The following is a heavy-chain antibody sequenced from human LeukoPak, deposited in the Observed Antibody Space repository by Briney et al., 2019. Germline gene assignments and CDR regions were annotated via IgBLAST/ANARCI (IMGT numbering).Heavy chain of an antibody. CDR3: ARDSSIVGATTP. CDR2: INHSGST. J-gene: IGHJ4*02. Sequence: SETLSLTCDVYGGSFSGYYWSWIRQPPGKGLEWIGEINHSGSTNYNPSLKSRVTISVDTSKNQFSLKLSSVTAADTAVYYCARDSSIVGATTPWGQGTLVIVSS. D-gene: IGHD1-26*01. CDR1: GGSFSGYY. V-gene: IGHV4-34*01.